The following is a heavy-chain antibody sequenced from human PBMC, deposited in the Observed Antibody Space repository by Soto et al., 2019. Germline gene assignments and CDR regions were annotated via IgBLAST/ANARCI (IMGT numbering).Heavy chain of an antibody. V-gene: IGHV4-61*02. CDR1: VGSVSSGSYY. CDR3: VREIVDYSDSSRYPDH. J-gene: IGHJ4*02. D-gene: IGHD3-22*01. CDR2: IYSSGST. Sequence: TLSLTVTVSVGSVSSGSYYWSGIWHPALTGLECIGRIYSSGSTNYNPSLNSRVTMSIDTSKNQFSLSLTSVVDADTAVYYCVREIVDYSDSSRYPDHWGQGTLVTIYS.